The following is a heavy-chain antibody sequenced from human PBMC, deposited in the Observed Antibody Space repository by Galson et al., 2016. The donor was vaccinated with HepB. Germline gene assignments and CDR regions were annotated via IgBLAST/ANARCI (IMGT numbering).Heavy chain of an antibody. CDR3: AIDPGCSRGWYPTRLDP. V-gene: IGHV3-7*01. CDR1: GFTFSTYW. J-gene: IGHJ5*02. Sequence: SLRLSCAAPGFTFSTYWMTWVRQVSGKGPEWVANINQAGSEKYYVDSVKGRFTISRDNAKKAVYLQMNSLRSEDTAVYFCAIDPGCSRGWYPTRLDPWGQGTLVTVAS. D-gene: IGHD6-19*01. CDR2: INQAGSEK.